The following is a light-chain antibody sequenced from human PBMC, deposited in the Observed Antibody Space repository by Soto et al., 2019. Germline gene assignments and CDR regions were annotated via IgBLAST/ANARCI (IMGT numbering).Light chain of an antibody. CDR1: QTISSW. Sequence: DIQMTQSPSTLCGSVGDRVPIAFRASQTISSWLAWYQQKQGKAPKLLIYKASTLKSGVPSRFRGSGSGTEFTLTISRLQPDDFATYYCQHYNSYSEAFGQGTKVDIK. CDR3: QHYNSYSEA. CDR2: KAS. V-gene: IGKV1-5*03. J-gene: IGKJ1*01.